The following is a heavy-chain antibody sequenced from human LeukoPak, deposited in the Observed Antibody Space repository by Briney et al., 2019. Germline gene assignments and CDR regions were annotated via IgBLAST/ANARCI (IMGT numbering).Heavy chain of an antibody. CDR3: ARVNDCSGSSCFSRWFDP. Sequence: SETLSLTCTVSGASISNSDFYWGWLRQPPGKGLEWLGTLYYGGSPLYNASLTRRVSMSVETSKNQFSLRLSSVTAADTAVYYCARVNDCSGSSCFSRWFDPWGQGTLITVSS. CDR2: LYYGGSP. J-gene: IGHJ5*02. CDR1: GASISNSDFY. V-gene: IGHV4-39*07. D-gene: IGHD2-15*01.